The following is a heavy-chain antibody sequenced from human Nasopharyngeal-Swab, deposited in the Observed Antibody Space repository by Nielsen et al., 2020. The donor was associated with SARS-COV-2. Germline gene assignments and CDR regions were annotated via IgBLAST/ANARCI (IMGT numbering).Heavy chain of an antibody. Sequence: GESLKISCAASGFILSGSAMHWVRPASGKGLELVGRIGDKDHNYATTYGAAVKGRFTIPRDDSKNTAFLQMDSLKTEDTALYYCTTDYYFDYWGQGTLVTVSS. CDR3: TTDYYFDY. V-gene: IGHV3-73*01. J-gene: IGHJ4*02. CDR1: GFILSGSA. CDR2: IGDKDHNYAT.